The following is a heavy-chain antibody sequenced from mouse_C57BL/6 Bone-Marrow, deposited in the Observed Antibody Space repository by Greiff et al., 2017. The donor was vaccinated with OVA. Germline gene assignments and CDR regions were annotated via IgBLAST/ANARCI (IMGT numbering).Heavy chain of an antibody. J-gene: IGHJ2*01. CDR3: ARVIKGYFDY. CDR1: GFTFSSYG. Sequence: EVQLVESGGDLVKPGGSLKLSCAASGFTFSSYGMSWVRQTPDKRLEWVATISSGGSYTYYPDSVKGRFTISRDNAKNTLYLQMSSLKSEDTAMYYCARVIKGYFDYWGQGTTLTVSS. D-gene: IGHD2-4*01. V-gene: IGHV5-6*01. CDR2: ISSGGSYT.